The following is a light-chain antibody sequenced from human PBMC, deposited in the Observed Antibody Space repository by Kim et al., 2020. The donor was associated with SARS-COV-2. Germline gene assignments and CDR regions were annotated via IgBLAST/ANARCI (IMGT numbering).Light chain of an antibody. CDR2: YDR. Sequence: APGETSSITCGGNNIASKTVHWYQQKPGQHPVLVFYYDRDRPSGIPERFSGSNSGNTATLSISRVEAGDEADYYCHVWDSTNDHPVFGGGTQLTVL. CDR1: NIASKT. V-gene: IGLV3-21*04. J-gene: IGLJ2*01. CDR3: HVWDSTNDHPV.